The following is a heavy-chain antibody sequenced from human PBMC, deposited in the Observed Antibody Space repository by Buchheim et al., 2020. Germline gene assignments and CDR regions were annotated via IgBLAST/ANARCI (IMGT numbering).Heavy chain of an antibody. V-gene: IGHV3-23*01. CDR3: AKDTVGYDFWSGCPHFDY. CDR2: IIGSGGST. J-gene: IGHJ4*02. Sequence: EVQLLESGGGLVQPGGSLRLSCAASGFTFSSYAMSWVRQAPGKGLAWVSAIIGSGGSTYYADSVKGRFTISSDNSKHPLYLQRNSLRAEDTAVYYCAKDTVGYDFWSGCPHFDYWGQGTL. D-gene: IGHD3-3*01. CDR1: GFTFSSYA.